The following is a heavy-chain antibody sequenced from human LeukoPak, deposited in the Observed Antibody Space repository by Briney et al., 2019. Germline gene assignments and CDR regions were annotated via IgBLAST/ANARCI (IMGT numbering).Heavy chain of an antibody. V-gene: IGHV1-46*01. Sequence: ASVKVSCKASGYTFRDYYIHWVRQAPGQGLEWMGIINPSGGSTSYAQKFQGRVTMTRDMSTTTVYMELSSLRFDDTAVYYCARDRRDFSNFYYFDYWGQGTLVTVSS. CDR1: GYTFRDYY. CDR2: INPSGGST. D-gene: IGHD5-24*01. J-gene: IGHJ4*02. CDR3: ARDRRDFSNFYYFDY.